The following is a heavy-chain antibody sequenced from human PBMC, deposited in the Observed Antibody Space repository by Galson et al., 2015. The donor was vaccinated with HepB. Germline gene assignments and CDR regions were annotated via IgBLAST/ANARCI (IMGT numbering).Heavy chain of an antibody. Sequence: SVKVSCKASGYTFTSYGISWVRQAPGQGLEWMGWISAYNGNTNYAQKLQGRVTMTTDTSTSTAYMELRSLRSDDTAVYYCARGYQVRYCSSTSCKGSYYYYYGMDVWGQGTTVTVSS. J-gene: IGHJ6*02. CDR2: ISAYNGNT. CDR1: GYTFTSYG. CDR3: ARGYQVRYCSSTSCKGSYYYYYGMDV. D-gene: IGHD2-2*01. V-gene: IGHV1-18*01.